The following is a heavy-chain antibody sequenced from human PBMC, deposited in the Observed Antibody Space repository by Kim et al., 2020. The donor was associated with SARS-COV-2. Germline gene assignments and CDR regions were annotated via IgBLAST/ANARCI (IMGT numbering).Heavy chain of an antibody. CDR3: ASDLLVGATSYGMDV. CDR1: GFTFSSYG. V-gene: IGHV3-33*01. J-gene: IGHJ6*02. CDR2: IWYYGSNK. D-gene: IGHD1-26*01. Sequence: GGSLRLSCAASGFTFSSYGMHWVRQAPGKGLEWVSVIWYYGSNKYYADSVKGRFTIARDNSKNTLYLQMNSLRAEDTAVYYCASDLLVGATSYGMDVWGQGTTVTVSS.